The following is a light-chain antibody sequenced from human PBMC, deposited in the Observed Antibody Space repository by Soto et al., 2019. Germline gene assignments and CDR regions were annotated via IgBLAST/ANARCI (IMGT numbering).Light chain of an antibody. CDR1: QSISSW. CDR2: KAS. V-gene: IGKV1-5*03. CDR3: QQYNSYSGT. J-gene: IGKJ1*01. Sequence: DIRMTQSPSTLSASVVDRVTITFRASQSISSWLAWYQQKPGKAPKLLIYKASSLESGVPSRFSGSGSGTEFTLTISSLQPDDFATYYCQQYNSYSGTFGQGTKVDIK.